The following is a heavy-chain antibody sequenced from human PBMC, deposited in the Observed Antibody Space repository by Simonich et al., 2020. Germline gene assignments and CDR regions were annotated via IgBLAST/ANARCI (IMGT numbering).Heavy chain of an antibody. J-gene: IGHJ3*02. CDR3: AKDLGERITMIVVVIDAFDI. CDR2: ISGSGGST. CDR1: GFTFSSYA. D-gene: IGHD3-22*01. Sequence: GGGLVQPGGSLRLSCAASGFTFSSYAMSWVRKAPGKGLEWVSAISGSGGSTYYAGSVKGRFTISRDNSKNTLYLQMNSLRAEDTAVYYCAKDLGERITMIVVVIDAFDIWGQGTMVTVSS. V-gene: IGHV3-23*01.